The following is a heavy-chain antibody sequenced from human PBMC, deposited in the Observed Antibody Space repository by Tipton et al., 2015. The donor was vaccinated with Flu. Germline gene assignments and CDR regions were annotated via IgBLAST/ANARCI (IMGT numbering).Heavy chain of an antibody. CDR1: GFMFSHYW. J-gene: IGHJ4*02. D-gene: IGHD6-19*01. CDR3: ARTSSGWYGQIDY. Sequence: SLRLSCATSGFMFSHYWMNWVRQAPGKGLEWVANINQDGSEKHYVESVKGRFSISRDNARNSLHLQMNSLRAEDTAVYYCARTSSGWYGQIDYWGQGTLVTVSS. V-gene: IGHV3-7*01. CDR2: INQDGSEK.